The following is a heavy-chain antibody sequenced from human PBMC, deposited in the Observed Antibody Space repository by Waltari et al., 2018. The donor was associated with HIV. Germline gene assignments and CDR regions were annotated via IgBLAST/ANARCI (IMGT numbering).Heavy chain of an antibody. J-gene: IGHJ3*01. D-gene: IGHD3-16*01. CDR2: FHKSGNT. V-gene: IGHV4-39*07. CDR3: ARDLWEYYESGGLYLQHDAFDL. CDR1: GDSVNSASYY. Sequence: QVRLRESGPGLVKPSETLSLVCNVSGDSVNSASYYWGWLRQPPGKGLEWLGSFHKSGNTYYNPSFRSRISISGDTSKNHLVLKLTSVTAADTAVYFCARDLWEYYESGGLYLQHDAFDLWGQGTRVTVSA.